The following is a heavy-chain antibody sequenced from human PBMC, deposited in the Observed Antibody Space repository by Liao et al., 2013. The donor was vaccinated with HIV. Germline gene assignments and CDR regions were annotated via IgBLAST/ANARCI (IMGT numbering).Heavy chain of an antibody. V-gene: IGHV4-39*07. Sequence: QLQLQESGPGLVKPSETLSLTCTVSGGSISSSSYYWGWIRQPPGKGLEWIGSIYYSGSTYYNPSLKSRVTISVDTSKNQFSLKLSSVTAADTAVYYCARDEGLDTPWIVWGKGTTVTVSS. CDR1: GGSISSSSYY. CDR2: IYYSGST. J-gene: IGHJ6*04. CDR3: ARDEGLDTPWIV. D-gene: IGHD5-12*01.